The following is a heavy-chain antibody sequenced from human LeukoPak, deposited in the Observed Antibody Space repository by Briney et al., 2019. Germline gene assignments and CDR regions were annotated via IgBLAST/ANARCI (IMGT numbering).Heavy chain of an antibody. CDR2: IRYDGSNK. CDR1: GFTFSSYG. Sequence: GGSLRLSCAASGFTFSSYGMHWVRQVPGKGLEWVAFIRYDGSNKYYADSVKGRFTISRDNSKNTLYLQMNSLRAEDTAVYYCAKEADYYDSSGYLGYWGQGTLVTVSS. J-gene: IGHJ4*02. CDR3: AKEADYYDSSGYLGY. V-gene: IGHV3-30*02. D-gene: IGHD3-22*01.